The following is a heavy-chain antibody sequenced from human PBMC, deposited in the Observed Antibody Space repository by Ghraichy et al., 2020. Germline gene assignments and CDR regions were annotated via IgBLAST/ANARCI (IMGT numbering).Heavy chain of an antibody. CDR1: GFTFGGYS. CDR2: ICSSSRAI. V-gene: IGHV3-48*02. CDR3: ARASAVVRFYYYAGMDV. J-gene: IGHJ6*02. D-gene: IGHD4-23*01. Sequence: GGSLRLSCVGSGFTFGGYSMNWVRQSPGKGLEWVSHICSSSRAIFYADSLKGRFTISRDNAKNSLSLQMKSLRDEDTAIYYCARASAVVRFYYYAGMDVWGQGTTVTVSS.